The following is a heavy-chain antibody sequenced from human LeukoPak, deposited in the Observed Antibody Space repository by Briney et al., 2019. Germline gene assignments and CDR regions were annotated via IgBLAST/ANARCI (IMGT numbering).Heavy chain of an antibody. Sequence: GGSLRLSCTASGFTFSSYSMNWVRQAPGKGLEWVSYISSSSSYTNYADSVKGRFTISRDNAKNSLYLQMNSLRAEDTAVYYCARDKPDYYDSSGYYYGHYFDYWGQGTLVTVSS. CDR3: ARDKPDYYDSSGYYYGHYFDY. D-gene: IGHD3-22*01. CDR1: GFTFSSYS. J-gene: IGHJ4*02. CDR2: ISSSSSYT. V-gene: IGHV3-21*05.